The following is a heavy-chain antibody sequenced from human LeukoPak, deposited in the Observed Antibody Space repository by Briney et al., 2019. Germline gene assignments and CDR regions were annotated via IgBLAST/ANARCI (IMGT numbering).Heavy chain of an antibody. D-gene: IGHD1-26*01. J-gene: IGHJ4*02. V-gene: IGHV3-23*01. CDR3: AKAPIAGAPRGYYFDY. CDR1: GFTFSSYA. CDR2: TSSRGEST. Sequence: GGSLRLSCAAAGFTFSSYAMSWVRQTPGKGMEWFSATSSRGESTYHAESGKGRLTISRDKSKNTLYVQMNNLRAEDTAVYYCAKAPIAGAPRGYYFDYWGQGALVTVSS.